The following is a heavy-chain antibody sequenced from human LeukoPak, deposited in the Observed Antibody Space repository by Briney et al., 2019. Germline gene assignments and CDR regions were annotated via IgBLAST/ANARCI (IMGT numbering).Heavy chain of an antibody. J-gene: IGHJ6*02. Sequence: SETLSLTCTVSGVSISTYSWRWIRQPAGQGLEWIGRICTSGSTKYNPSPKSRVTTSSDTTTNHFSLKLSSVAAAVTAMYYCAREVGTIFGVVTRSYYYYGMDVWGQGTTVTVSS. CDR3: AREVGTIFGVVTRSYYYYGMDV. D-gene: IGHD3-3*01. V-gene: IGHV4-4*07. CDR2: ICTSGST. CDR1: GVSISTYS.